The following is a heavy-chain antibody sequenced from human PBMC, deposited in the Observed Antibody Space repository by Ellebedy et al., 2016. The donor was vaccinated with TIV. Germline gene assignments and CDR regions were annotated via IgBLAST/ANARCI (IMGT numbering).Heavy chain of an antibody. J-gene: IGHJ5*02. V-gene: IGHV3-23*01. Sequence: GESLKISCAASGFTFSPYAMAWVRQAPGKGLEWVSGIVGSGAEKYADSVKGRFTISRDNSKRTVDLQMRSVRAEDTAVYYCARLPTGRIAADVDVAWFGPWGQGTLVTVSS. D-gene: IGHD6-13*01. CDR2: IVGSGA. CDR3: ARLPTGRIAADVDVAWFGP. CDR1: GFTFSPYA.